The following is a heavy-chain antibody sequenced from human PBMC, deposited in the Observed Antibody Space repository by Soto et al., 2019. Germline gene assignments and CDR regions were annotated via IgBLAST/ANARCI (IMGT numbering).Heavy chain of an antibody. V-gene: IGHV4-61*08. CDR1: GASVTSAGYY. CDR2: VSSTGST. D-gene: IGHD2-2*02. J-gene: IGHJ4*02. CDR3: ARFFSNPNCYMLAY. Sequence: QLQESGPGLVRPSETLSLICTVSGASVTSAGYYWSWIRQPPGKGLEWIGYVSSTGSTIHNSALRGRVPISLDMPKNKFPRGLDSVTAGDRAVYYCARFFSNPNCYMLAYWGQGPLVPAPS.